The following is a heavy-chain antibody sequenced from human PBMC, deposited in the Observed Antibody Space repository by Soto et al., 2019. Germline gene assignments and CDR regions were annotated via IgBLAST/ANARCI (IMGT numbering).Heavy chain of an antibody. D-gene: IGHD3-22*01. CDR2: VYYSGST. J-gene: IGHJ5*02. Sequence: SETLSLTCIVSGGSISPYYWSWIRQSPGKELEWIGYVYYSGSTNFNRAIRSRGTMSVDSSKNQLSFQFSSVTASDTAVYYCARLQRRNYDSSAGSWGQGTLVTVS. V-gene: IGHV4-59*01. CDR1: GGSISPYY. CDR3: ARLQRRNYDSSAGS.